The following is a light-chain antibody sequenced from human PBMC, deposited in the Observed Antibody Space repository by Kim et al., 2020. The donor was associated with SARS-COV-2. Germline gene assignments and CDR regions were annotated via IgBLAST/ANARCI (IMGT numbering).Light chain of an antibody. CDR2: GAS. CDR1: QGVSNN. Sequence: CPGEMASRACSASQGVSNNLAGYQQKPGQAPRLLSYGASTRVTGIPARFSGSGSGTEFTLTISSLQSEDFAVDYCQQYNNWPPEYTFGQGTKLEIK. J-gene: IGKJ2*01. V-gene: IGKV3-15*01. CDR3: QQYNNWPPEYT.